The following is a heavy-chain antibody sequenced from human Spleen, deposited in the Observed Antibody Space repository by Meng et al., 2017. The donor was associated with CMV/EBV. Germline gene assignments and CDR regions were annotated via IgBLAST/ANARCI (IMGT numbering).Heavy chain of an antibody. Sequence: GESLKISCAASGFTVSTYSMNWVRQAPGKGLEWVSSISSSSSYIYYADSVKGRFTISRDNAKNSLYLQMNSLRAEDTAVYYCAIPYYDFWSGPLWGQGTLVTVSS. CDR3: AIPYYDFWSGPL. V-gene: IGHV3-21*01. D-gene: IGHD3-3*01. J-gene: IGHJ4*02. CDR1: GFTVSTYS. CDR2: ISSSSSYI.